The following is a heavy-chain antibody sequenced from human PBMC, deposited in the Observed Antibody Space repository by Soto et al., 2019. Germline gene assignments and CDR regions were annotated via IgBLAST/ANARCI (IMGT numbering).Heavy chain of an antibody. V-gene: IGHV3-7*01. D-gene: IGHD3-10*01. CDR1: GFTFSSYW. Sequence: GALRLSCAASGFTFSSYWMSWVRQAPGKGLEWVANIKQDGSEKYYVDSVKGRFTISTDNAKNSLYLQMNSLRAEDTAVYYCARDLYYYGSGSYSFFDYWGQGTLVTVSS. CDR2: IKQDGSEK. J-gene: IGHJ4*02. CDR3: ARDLYYYGSGSYSFFDY.